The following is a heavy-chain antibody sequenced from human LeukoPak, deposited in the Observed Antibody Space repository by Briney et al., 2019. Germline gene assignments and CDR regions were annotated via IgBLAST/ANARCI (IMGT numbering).Heavy chain of an antibody. CDR1: GFTFSSYS. V-gene: IGHV3-21*01. Sequence: GGSLRLSCAASGFTFSSYSMNWVRQAPGKGLEWVSSISSSSSYIYYADSVKGRFTISRDNAKNSLYLQMNSLRAEDTAVYYCARCYYDSSGYLLHRLFDYWDRGTLVTVSS. CDR3: ARCYYDSSGYLLHRLFDY. D-gene: IGHD3-22*01. J-gene: IGHJ4*02. CDR2: ISSSSSYI.